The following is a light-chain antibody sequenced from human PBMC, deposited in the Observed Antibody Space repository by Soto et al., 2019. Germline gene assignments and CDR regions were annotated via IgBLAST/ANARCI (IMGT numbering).Light chain of an antibody. J-gene: IGKJ1*01. CDR1: QSINTW. CDR3: QQYQTYSRT. CDR2: DGS. V-gene: IGKV1-5*01. Sequence: DIPMTQSPSTVSASVGDRITITCRASQSINTWLAWYRQRPGEAPQLLIYDGSTLAMVVPSRFRGSGSGTHLTLLISRLQPDDFTTFYCQQYQTYSRTFGQGAKVEVK.